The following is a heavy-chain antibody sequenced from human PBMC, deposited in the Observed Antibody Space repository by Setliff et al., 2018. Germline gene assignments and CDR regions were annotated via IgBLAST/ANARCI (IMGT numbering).Heavy chain of an antibody. D-gene: IGHD6-19*01. Sequence: SVKVSCKASGGTFSSYAIDWVRQAPGQGLEWMGGIIPMFGTTNYAQRFRGRVTITADESTTTAYLELSSLRSEDTAVYYCARGSVEYSRGWYYFDYWAQGTLVTVSS. CDR1: GGTFSSYA. V-gene: IGHV1-69*13. CDR2: IIPMFGTT. CDR3: ARGSVEYSRGWYYFDY. J-gene: IGHJ4*02.